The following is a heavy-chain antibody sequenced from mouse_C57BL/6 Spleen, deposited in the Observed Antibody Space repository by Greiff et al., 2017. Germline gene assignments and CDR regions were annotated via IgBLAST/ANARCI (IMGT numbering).Heavy chain of an antibody. CDR3: ARGIYYGPFDY. CDR2: IDPSDSYT. J-gene: IGHJ2*01. Sequence: VKLQQPGAELVMPGASVKLSCKASGYTFTSYWMHWVKQRPGQGLEWIGEIDPSDSYTNYNQKFKGKSTLTVDKSSSTAYMQLSSLTSEDSAVYYCARGIYYGPFDYWGQGTTLTVSS. D-gene: IGHD2-1*01. CDR1: GYTFTSYW. V-gene: IGHV1-69*01.